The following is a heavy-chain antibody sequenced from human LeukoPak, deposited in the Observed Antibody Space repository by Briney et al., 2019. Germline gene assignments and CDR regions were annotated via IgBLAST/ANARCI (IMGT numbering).Heavy chain of an antibody. V-gene: IGHV4-39*01. J-gene: IGHJ6*03. Sequence: SETLSLTCTVSGGSISSSSYYWGWIRQPPGKGLEWIGSIYYSGSTYYNPSLKSRVTMSVDTSKNQFSLKLSSVTAADTAVYYCARRRGFYYDSSGKDYYYYYMDVWGKGTTVTVSS. CDR3: ARRRGFYYDSSGKDYYYYYMDV. D-gene: IGHD3-22*01. CDR1: GGSISSSSYY. CDR2: IYYSGST.